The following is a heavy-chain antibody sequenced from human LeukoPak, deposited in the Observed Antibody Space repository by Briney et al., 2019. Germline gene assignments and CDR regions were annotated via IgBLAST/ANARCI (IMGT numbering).Heavy chain of an antibody. D-gene: IGHD4-23*01. J-gene: IGHJ3*02. Sequence: ASVNVSFKASGGTFSSYAISWVRQAPGQGLEWMGGIIPIFGTANYAQKFQGRVTITADKSTSTAYMELSSLRSEDTAVYYCARDGGLGTRQNDAFDIWGQGTMVTVSS. CDR3: ARDGGLGTRQNDAFDI. CDR2: IIPIFGTA. CDR1: GGTFSSYA. V-gene: IGHV1-69*06.